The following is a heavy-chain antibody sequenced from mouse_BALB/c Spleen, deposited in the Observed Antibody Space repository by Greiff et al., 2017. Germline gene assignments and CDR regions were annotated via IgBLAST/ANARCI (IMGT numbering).Heavy chain of an antibody. J-gene: IGHJ4*01. CDR3: AAGGYAMDY. Sequence: EVQLEESGGGLVQPGGSRKLSCAASGFTFSSFGMHWVRQAPEKGLEWVAYIRSGSSTIYYADTVKGRFTISRDNPKNTLFLQMTSLRSEDTAMYYCAAGGYAMDYWGQGTSVTVSS. V-gene: IGHV5-17*02. CDR1: GFTFSSFG. CDR2: IRSGSSTI.